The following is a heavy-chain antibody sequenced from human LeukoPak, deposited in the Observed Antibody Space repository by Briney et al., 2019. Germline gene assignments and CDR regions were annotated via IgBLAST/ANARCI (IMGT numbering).Heavy chain of an antibody. D-gene: IGHD3-22*01. Sequence: GGSLRLSCVASGFPFSSYWMTWVRQAPGKGLEWVANIKQDGSKKSYVDSVKGRFTISRDNAKNSLYLQMNSLRAEDTAVYYCVPYFYNSRWTFDVWGQGTLVTVSS. V-gene: IGHV3-7*03. J-gene: IGHJ3*01. CDR2: IKQDGSKK. CDR3: VPYFYNSRWTFDV. CDR1: GFPFSSYW.